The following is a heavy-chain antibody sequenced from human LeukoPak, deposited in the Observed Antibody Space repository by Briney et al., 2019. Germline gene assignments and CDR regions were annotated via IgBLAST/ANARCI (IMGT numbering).Heavy chain of an antibody. CDR3: ARDSSYDYVWGSIPQYTYYFDY. Sequence: SVKVSCKASGGTFSSYAISWVRQAPGQGLEWMGGIIPIFGTANYAQKFQGRVTITADESTSTAYMELSSLRSEDTAVYYCARDSSYDYVWGSIPQYTYYFDYWGQGTLVTVSS. J-gene: IGHJ4*02. D-gene: IGHD3-16*01. CDR2: IIPIFGTA. V-gene: IGHV1-69*13. CDR1: GGTFSSYA.